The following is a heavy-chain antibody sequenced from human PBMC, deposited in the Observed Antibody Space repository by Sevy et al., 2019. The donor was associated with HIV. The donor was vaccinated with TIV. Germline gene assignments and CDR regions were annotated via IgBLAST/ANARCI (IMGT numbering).Heavy chain of an antibody. D-gene: IGHD6-6*01. Sequence: GGSLRLACAASGFTFSIYAISWVRQAPGEGLEWVSAIRGSGGSTYYADSVTGRFTISRDNSKNTLYLQMNSLRAEDTAVYYCAKATISSSSFDYWGQGTLVTVSS. J-gene: IGHJ4*02. CDR3: AKATISSSSFDY. V-gene: IGHV3-23*01. CDR2: IRGSGGST. CDR1: GFTFSIYA.